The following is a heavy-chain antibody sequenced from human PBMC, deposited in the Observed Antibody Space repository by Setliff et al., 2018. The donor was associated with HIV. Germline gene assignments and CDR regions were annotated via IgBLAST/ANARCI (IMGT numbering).Heavy chain of an antibody. CDR2: IYHNGSP. Sequence: LSLTCTVSGGSISIGGYYWGWIRQHPGKGLEWIGYIYHNGSPYYNPSLRSRLTLSVDTSKNQFSLRLSSVTAADTAIYYCARRQAATMGVYSYYFMDVWGKGTTVTVSS. J-gene: IGHJ6*03. CDR3: ARRQAATMGVYSYYFMDV. V-gene: IGHV4-31*03. D-gene: IGHD3-10*01. CDR1: GGSISIGGYY.